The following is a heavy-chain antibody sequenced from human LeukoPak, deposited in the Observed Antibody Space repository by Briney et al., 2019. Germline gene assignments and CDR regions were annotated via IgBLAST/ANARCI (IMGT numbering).Heavy chain of an antibody. CDR3: ARTYGDYDDAFDV. D-gene: IGHD4-17*01. Sequence: PSETLSLTCTVSGGSISSSTYYWGWIRQPPGKGLEWIGGIYYSGSTYNNPSLKSRVTIFVDTSKNQFSLKLSSVTATDTAVYHCARTYGDYDDAFDVWGQGTMVTVSS. V-gene: IGHV4-39*01. CDR2: IYYSGST. J-gene: IGHJ3*01. CDR1: GGSISSSTYY.